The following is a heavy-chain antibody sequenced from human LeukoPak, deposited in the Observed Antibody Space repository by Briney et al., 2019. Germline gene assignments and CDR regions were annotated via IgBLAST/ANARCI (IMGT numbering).Heavy chain of an antibody. Sequence: GGSLRLSCAAAGFTFSSYGMRWVRQAPGKGREWVAVIWYDGSNKYYVDSVKGRFTISSDNSKNTLYLQMNSLRAEDTAVYYCAREGRYCSSTSCYQDVWGQGTTVTVSS. CDR2: IWYDGSNK. CDR3: AREGRYCSSTSCYQDV. CDR1: GFTFSSYG. D-gene: IGHD2-2*01. V-gene: IGHV3-33*01. J-gene: IGHJ6*02.